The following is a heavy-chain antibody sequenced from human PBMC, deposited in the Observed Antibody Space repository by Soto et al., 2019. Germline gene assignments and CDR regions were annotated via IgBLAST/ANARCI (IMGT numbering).Heavy chain of an antibody. J-gene: IGHJ4*02. CDR2: ISYDGSNK. CDR3: ARDLGNNYGSFAY. Sequence: PGGSLRLSCVASGFTFSNYAMNWVRQAPGKGLEWVAVISYDGSNKYYADSVKGRITISRDSSRNTLYLQMNNLRAEDTAMYYCARDLGNNYGSFAYWGQGTLVTVSS. CDR1: GFTFSNYA. V-gene: IGHV3-30-3*01. D-gene: IGHD4-17*01.